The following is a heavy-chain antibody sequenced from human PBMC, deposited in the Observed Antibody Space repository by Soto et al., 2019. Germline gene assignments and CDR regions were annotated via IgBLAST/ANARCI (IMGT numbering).Heavy chain of an antibody. CDR1: GGSMISYY. Sequence: SETLSLTYTGSGGSMISYYWSWIRQPPGRGLEWIGFIYYAGSTKYNPSLNSRVTISVDTSKNQFSLTVTSVTAADTAVYYCARRLLPTRSFDYWGPGTLVT. V-gene: IGHV4-59*08. CDR3: ARRLLPTRSFDY. CDR2: IYYAGST. J-gene: IGHJ4*02. D-gene: IGHD2-15*01.